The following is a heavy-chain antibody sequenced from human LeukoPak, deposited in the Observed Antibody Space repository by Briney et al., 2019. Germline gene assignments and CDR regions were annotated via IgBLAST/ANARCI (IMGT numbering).Heavy chain of an antibody. D-gene: IGHD1-26*01. J-gene: IGHJ4*02. CDR1: GYTFTGYY. V-gene: IGHV1-2*02. CDR3: ATYSGSYSSDFDY. Sequence: GASVKVSCKASGYTFTGYYMHWVRQAPGQGLEWMGWINPNSGGTNYAQKFQGRVTMTRDTSISTAYMELSRLRSDDTAVYYCATYSGSYSSDFDYWGQGTLVTV. CDR2: INPNSGGT.